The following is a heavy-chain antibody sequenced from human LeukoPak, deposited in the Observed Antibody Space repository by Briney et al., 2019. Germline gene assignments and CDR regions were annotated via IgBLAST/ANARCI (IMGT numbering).Heavy chain of an antibody. CDR1: GGSISSYY. J-gene: IGHJ4*02. V-gene: IGHV4-59*12. CDR3: ARSRGYYYDSSGPPDY. Sequence: SETLSLTCTVSGGSISSYYWSWIRQPPGKGLEWIGYIYYSGSTNYNPSLKSRVTISVDRSKNQFSLKLSSVTAADTAVYYCARSRGYYYDSSGPPDYWGQGTLVTVSS. CDR2: IYYSGST. D-gene: IGHD3-22*01.